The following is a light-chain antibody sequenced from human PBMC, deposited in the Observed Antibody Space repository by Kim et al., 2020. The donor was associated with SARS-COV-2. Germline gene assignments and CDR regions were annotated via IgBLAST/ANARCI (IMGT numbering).Light chain of an antibody. CDR3: QQNNRTPPTT. J-gene: IGKJ2*01. V-gene: IGKV1-39*01. Sequence: GDTVTITCRASENVDKYLNWYQQKPGKAPALLIYATSGLHTGVPSRFSGSGFGTDFTLTISGLQPEDFATYFCQQNNRTPPTTF. CDR2: ATS. CDR1: ENVDKY.